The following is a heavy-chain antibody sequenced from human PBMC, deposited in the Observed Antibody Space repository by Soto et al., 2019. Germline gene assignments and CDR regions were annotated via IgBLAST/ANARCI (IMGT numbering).Heavy chain of an antibody. J-gene: IGHJ4*02. CDR2: ISGSGGST. V-gene: IGHV3-23*01. CDR1: GFTFSSYA. Sequence: GGSLRLSCAASGFTFSSYAMSWVRQAPGKGLEWVSAISGSGGSTYYADSVKRRFTISRDNSKNTLYLQMNSLRAEDRDVYCCAKDGGNTMRVVVSAFGYWGQGALVTVSS. D-gene: IGHD3-22*01. CDR3: AKDGGNTMRVVVSAFGY.